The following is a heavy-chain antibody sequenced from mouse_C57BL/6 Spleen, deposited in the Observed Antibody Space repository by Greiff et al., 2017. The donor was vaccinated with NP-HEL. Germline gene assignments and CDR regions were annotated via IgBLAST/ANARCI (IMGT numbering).Heavy chain of an antibody. J-gene: IGHJ3*01. CDR2: IWSGGST. V-gene: IGHV2-2*01. CDR1: GFSLTSYG. CDR3: ARNKERANIFAY. D-gene: IGHD1-1*01. Sequence: QVQLKQSGPGLVQPSQSLSITCTVSGFSLTSYGVHWVRQSPGKGLEWLGVIWSGGSTDYNAAFISRLSISKDNSKSQVFFKMNSLQADDTAIYYCARNKERANIFAYWGQGTLVTVSA.